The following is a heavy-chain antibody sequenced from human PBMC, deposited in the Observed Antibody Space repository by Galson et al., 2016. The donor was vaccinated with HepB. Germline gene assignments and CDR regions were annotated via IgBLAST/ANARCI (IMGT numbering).Heavy chain of an antibody. D-gene: IGHD6-19*01. Sequence: TLSLTCTVSGGSISSSPYYWGWIRQPPGKGLEWIGIIFYSGTTYYNPSLKSRVTISVDTSKNQFSLKLSSMTAADTAVYSCARAYSSGWTGYYYGMDVWGKGTTVTVSS. V-gene: IGHV4-39*01. CDR3: ARAYSSGWTGYYYGMDV. CDR1: GGSISSSPYY. J-gene: IGHJ6*04. CDR2: IFYSGTT.